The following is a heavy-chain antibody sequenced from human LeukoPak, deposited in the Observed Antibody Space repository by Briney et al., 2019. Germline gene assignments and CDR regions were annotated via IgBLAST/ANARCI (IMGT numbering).Heavy chain of an antibody. D-gene: IGHD2-2*01. J-gene: IGHJ4*02. Sequence: GGSLRLSCAASGFIFSDYYMSWIRQAPGKGLEWVSYISSSGITIYYADSVKGRFTISRDNSKNTLYLQMNSLRAEDTAVYYCAHGSLYQLDYWGQGTLVTVSS. V-gene: IGHV3-11*01. CDR2: ISSSGITI. CDR1: GFIFSDYY. CDR3: AHGSLYQLDY.